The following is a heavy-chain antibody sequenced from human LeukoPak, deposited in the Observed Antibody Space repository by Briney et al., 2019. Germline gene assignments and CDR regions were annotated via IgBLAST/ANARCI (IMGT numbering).Heavy chain of an antibody. Sequence: SEILSLTCTVSGGSISSYYWSWIRQPPGKGLEWIGYIYYSGSTNYNPSLKSRVTISVDTSKNQFSLKLSSVTAADTAVYYCARHEIGIAAAGVWGRGILVTVSS. CDR2: IYYSGST. V-gene: IGHV4-59*01. J-gene: IGHJ4*02. D-gene: IGHD6-13*01. CDR1: GGSISSYY. CDR3: ARHEIGIAAAGV.